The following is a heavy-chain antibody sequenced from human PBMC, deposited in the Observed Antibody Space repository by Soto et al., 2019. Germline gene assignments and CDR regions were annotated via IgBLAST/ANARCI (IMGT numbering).Heavy chain of an antibody. CDR3: TRDSSSWYLGYYYYYGMDV. V-gene: IGHV3-49*03. CDR2: IRSKAYGGTT. Sequence: GGSLRLSCTASGFTFGDYAMSWFRQAPGKGLEWVGFIRSKAYGGTTEYAASVKGRFTISRDDSKSIAYLQMNSLKTEDTAVYYCTRDSSSWYLGYYYYYGMDVWGQGTTVTVAS. CDR1: GFTFGDYA. J-gene: IGHJ6*02. D-gene: IGHD6-13*01.